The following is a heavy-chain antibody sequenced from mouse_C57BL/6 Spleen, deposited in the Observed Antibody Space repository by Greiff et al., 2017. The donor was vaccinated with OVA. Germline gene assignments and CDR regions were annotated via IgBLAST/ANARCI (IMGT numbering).Heavy chain of an antibody. CDR3: ARCYYGSSYGYWYFDV. CDR1: GYTFTDYN. Sequence: EVQLQQSGPELVKPGASVKIPCKASGYTFTDYNMDWVKQSHGKSLEWIGDINPNNGGTIYNQKFKGKAKLTVDKSSNTAYMELRSLTSEDAAAYYCARCYYGSSYGYWYFDVWGTGTTVTVSS. J-gene: IGHJ1*03. D-gene: IGHD1-1*01. V-gene: IGHV1-18*01. CDR2: INPNNGGT.